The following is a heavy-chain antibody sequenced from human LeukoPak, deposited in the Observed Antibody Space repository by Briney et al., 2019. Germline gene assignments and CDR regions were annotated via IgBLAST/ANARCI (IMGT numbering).Heavy chain of an antibody. V-gene: IGHV1-18*01. CDR3: ARDAAMVRGVINRWFDP. D-gene: IGHD3-10*01. J-gene: IGHJ5*02. Sequence: GASVKVSCKASGYTFTSYGISWVRQAPGQGLEWMGWVSAYNGNTNYAQKLQGRVTMTTDTSTSTAYMELRSLRSDDTAVYYCARDAAMVRGVINRWFDPWGQGTLVTVSS. CDR1: GYTFTSYG. CDR2: VSAYNGNT.